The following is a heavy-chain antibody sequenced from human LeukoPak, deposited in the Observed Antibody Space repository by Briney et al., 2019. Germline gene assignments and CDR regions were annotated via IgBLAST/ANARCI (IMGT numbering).Heavy chain of an antibody. J-gene: IGHJ4*02. CDR3: ATSSGYYANYFDY. CDR1: GFTITDYY. CDR2: ISSSGSTI. V-gene: IGHV3-11*04. Sequence: GGSLRLSCAASGFTITDYYMSWIRQAPGKGLEWLSYISSSGSTIYYADSVKGRFTISRDNAKNSLYLQMNSLRAEDTAVYYCATSSGYYANYFDYWGQGTLVTVSS. D-gene: IGHD3-22*01.